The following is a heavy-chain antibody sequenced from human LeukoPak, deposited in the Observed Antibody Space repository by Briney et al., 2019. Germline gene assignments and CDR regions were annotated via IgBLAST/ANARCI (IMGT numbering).Heavy chain of an antibody. Sequence: ASVKVSCKASGYTFTSYDINWVRQATGQGLEWMGWMNPNSGNTGYAQKFQGRVTMTRNTSISTAYMELSSLRSEDTAVYYCARGHYGDYVFDYWGQGTLVIVSS. V-gene: IGHV1-8*01. CDR2: MNPNSGNT. CDR1: GYTFTSYD. J-gene: IGHJ4*02. CDR3: ARGHYGDYVFDY. D-gene: IGHD4-17*01.